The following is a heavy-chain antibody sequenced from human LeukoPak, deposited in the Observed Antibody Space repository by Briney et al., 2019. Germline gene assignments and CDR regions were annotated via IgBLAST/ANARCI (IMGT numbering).Heavy chain of an antibody. CDR1: GGSISSSSYY. CDR3: ARAVPGGFWSGKGYYYYMDV. V-gene: IGHV4-39*07. D-gene: IGHD3-3*01. Sequence: PSETLSLTCTVSGGSISSSSYYWGWIRQPPGKGLEWIGSIYYSGSTYYNPSLKSRVTISVDTSKNQFSLKLSSVTAADTAVYYCARAVPGGFWSGKGYYYYMDVWGKGTTVTVSS. J-gene: IGHJ6*03. CDR2: IYYSGST.